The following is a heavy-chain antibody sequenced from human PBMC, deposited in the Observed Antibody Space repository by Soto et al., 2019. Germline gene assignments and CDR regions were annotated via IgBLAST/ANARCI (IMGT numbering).Heavy chain of an antibody. V-gene: IGHV4-4*02. CDR3: AKNGWYSADI. CDR2: IFHSETT. J-gene: IGHJ3*02. CDR1: GASVSSDNW. Sequence: QMRLQESGPGLVKPSGTLSLACAVSGASVSSDNWWSWVRQPPGKGLEWIGEIFHSETTNYNPSLKSRATISVDKSKNQFSLTLTSVTAADTAVYYCAKNGWYSADIWGQVTMVTVSS. D-gene: IGHD6-19*01.